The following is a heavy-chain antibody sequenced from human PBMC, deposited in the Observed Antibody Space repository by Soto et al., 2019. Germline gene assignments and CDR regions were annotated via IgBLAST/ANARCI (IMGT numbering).Heavy chain of an antibody. J-gene: IGHJ4*02. Sequence: ASVKVSCKASGYTFTSYAMHWVRQAPGQRLEWMGWINVGNGNTKYSQKFQGRVTITRDTSASTAYMELSSLRSEDTAVYYCARETPYWNYYFDYWGQGTLVTVSS. CDR1: GYTFTSYA. CDR3: ARETPYWNYYFDY. D-gene: IGHD1-7*01. V-gene: IGHV1-3*01. CDR2: INVGNGNT.